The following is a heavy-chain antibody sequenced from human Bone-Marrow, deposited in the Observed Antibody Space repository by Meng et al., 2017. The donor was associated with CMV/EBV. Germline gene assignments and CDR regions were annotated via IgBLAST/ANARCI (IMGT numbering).Heavy chain of an antibody. J-gene: IGHJ3*02. V-gene: IGHV1-2*02. CDR2: FNPNSGDA. CDR1: GYSFASYY. CDR3: ASGYPFDAYDI. D-gene: IGHD2-2*03. Sequence: ASVKVSCKASGYSFASYYIHWVRQAPGQGLEWMGWFNPNSGDADYAQKFQGRVTMTRDTSISTAYMELSSPRSDDTAAYYCASGYPFDAYDIWGHGTMVTVSS.